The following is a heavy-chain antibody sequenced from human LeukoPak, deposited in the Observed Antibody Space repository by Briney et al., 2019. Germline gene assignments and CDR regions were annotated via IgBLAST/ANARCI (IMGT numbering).Heavy chain of an antibody. Sequence: GAPVKVSCKASGYTFTGYYMHWVRQAPGQGLEWMGWIYPNSGGTGYAQNFQGRVTMTWDTSITTAYMELNRLTSDDTAVYYCAREFPRTSGFDYWGQGSLVTVSS. V-gene: IGHV1-2*02. CDR1: GYTFTGYY. J-gene: IGHJ4*02. CDR2: IYPNSGGT. CDR3: AREFPRTSGFDY. D-gene: IGHD1-26*01.